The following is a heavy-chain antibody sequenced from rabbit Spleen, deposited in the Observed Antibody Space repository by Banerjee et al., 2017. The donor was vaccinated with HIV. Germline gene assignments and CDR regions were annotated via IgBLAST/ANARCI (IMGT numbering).Heavy chain of an antibody. J-gene: IGHJ4*01. D-gene: IGHD4-1*01. CDR2: IYTGSSGST. CDR3: AREASSGWGVVSFYFNL. Sequence: QSLEESGGDLVKPGASLTLTCTASGFSFSSYYYMCWVRQAPGKGLEWIACIYTGSSGSTYYASWAKGRFTISKTSSTTVTLQMTSLTAADTATYFCAREASSGWGVVSFYFNLWGPGTLVTVS. V-gene: IGHV1S40*01. CDR1: GFSFSSYYY.